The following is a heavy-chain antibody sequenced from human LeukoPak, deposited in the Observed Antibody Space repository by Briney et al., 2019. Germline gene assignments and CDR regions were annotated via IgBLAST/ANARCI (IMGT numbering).Heavy chain of an antibody. J-gene: IGHJ4*02. CDR2: IYYSGST. D-gene: IGHD3-10*01. CDR1: GGSISSSSYY. V-gene: IGHV4-39*07. CDR3: ARDSGSFDSDY. Sequence: SETLSLTCTVSGGSISSSSYYWGWIRQPPGKGLEWIGSIYYSGSTYYNPSLKSRVTISVDTSKNQFSLKLSSVTAADTAVYYCARDSGSFDSDYWGQGTLVTVSS.